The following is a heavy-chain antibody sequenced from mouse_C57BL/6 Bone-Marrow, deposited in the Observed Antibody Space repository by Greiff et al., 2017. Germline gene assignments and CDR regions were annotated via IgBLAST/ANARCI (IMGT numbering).Heavy chain of an antibody. V-gene: IGHV1-15*01. D-gene: IGHD1-1*01. Sequence: QVQLQQSGAELVRPGASVTLSCKASGYTFTDYEMHWVKQTPVPGLEWIGAIDPETGGTAYNQKFKGKAILTADKSSSTAYMELRSLTSEDSAVYYCTRWSSDYYGSGTGAYWGQGTLVTVSA. CDR3: TRWSSDYYGSGTGAY. CDR2: IDPETGGT. CDR1: GYTFTDYE. J-gene: IGHJ3*01.